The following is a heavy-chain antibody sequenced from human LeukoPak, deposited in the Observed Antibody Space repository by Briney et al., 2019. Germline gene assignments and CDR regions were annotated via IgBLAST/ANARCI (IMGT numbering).Heavy chain of an antibody. CDR2: IYYSGST. V-gene: IGHV4-59*01. Sequence: SETLSLTCTVSGGSISSYYWSWIRQPPGKGLEWIGYIYYSGSTNYNPSLKSRVTISVDTSKNQFSLKLSSVTAADTAVYYCARVGSSWYGFLDYWGQGTLVTVSS. J-gene: IGHJ4*02. D-gene: IGHD6-13*01. CDR3: ARVGSSWYGFLDY. CDR1: GGSISSYY.